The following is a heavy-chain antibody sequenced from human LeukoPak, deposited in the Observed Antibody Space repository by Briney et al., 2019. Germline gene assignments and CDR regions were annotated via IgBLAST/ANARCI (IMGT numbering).Heavy chain of an antibody. J-gene: IGHJ4*02. CDR1: GDSVSSKSAA. D-gene: IGHD6-19*01. CDR2: TYYRSKWFN. Sequence: SQTLSLTCAISGDSVSSKSAAWNWIRQSPSRGLEWLGRTYYRSKWFNDYAVSVKSRITINPDTSKNQFSLQLNSVTPEDTAVYYCAGYSGDGDYFDYWGKGTLVTVSS. V-gene: IGHV6-1*01. CDR3: AGYSGDGDYFDY.